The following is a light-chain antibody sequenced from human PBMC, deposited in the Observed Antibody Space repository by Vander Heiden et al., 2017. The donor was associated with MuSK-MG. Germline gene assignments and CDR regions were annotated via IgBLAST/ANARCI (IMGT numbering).Light chain of an antibody. Sequence: DIQMTQSPSSLSASVGDRVTITCRASQSISSYLNWYQQKPGKAPKLLIYAASSLQSGVPSRFSGSGYGTEFTLTISSLQPEDFATYYCQQSDSTPLWTFGQGTKLEIK. V-gene: IGKV1-39*01. CDR3: QQSDSTPLWT. CDR1: QSISSY. J-gene: IGKJ2*02. CDR2: AAS.